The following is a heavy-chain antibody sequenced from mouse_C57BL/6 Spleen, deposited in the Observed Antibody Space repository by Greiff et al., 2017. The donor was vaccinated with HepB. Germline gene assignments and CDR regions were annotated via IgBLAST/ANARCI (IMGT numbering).Heavy chain of an antibody. J-gene: IGHJ4*01. CDR2: INPSSGYT. CDR3: ARIHGSSYDAMDY. D-gene: IGHD1-1*01. CDR1: GYTFTSYT. V-gene: IGHV1-4*01. Sequence: QVQLQQSGAELARPGASVKMSCKASGYTFTSYTMHWVKQRPGQGLEWIGYINPSSGYTKYNQKFKDKATLTADKASSTAYMQLSSLTSEDSAVYYCARIHGSSYDAMDYWGQGTSVTVSS.